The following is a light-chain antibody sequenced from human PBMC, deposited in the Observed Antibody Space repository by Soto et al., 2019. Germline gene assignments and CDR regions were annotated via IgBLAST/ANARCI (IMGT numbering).Light chain of an antibody. CDR1: SSDVGGYNY. V-gene: IGLV2-14*01. Sequence: QSALTQPASVSGSPGQSITISCTGTSSDVGGYNYVSWYQQHPGKAPKLMIYDVSNRPSGVSNRFSGSKSGNTAPLTISGLQAEDEADYYCSSYTSSSTYVVFGGGTKLTFL. CDR2: DVS. J-gene: IGLJ2*01. CDR3: SSYTSSSTYVV.